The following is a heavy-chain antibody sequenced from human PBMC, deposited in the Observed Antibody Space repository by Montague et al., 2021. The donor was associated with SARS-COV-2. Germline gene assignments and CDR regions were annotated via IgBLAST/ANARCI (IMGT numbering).Heavy chain of an antibody. CDR2: IYYSGGI. D-gene: IGHD3-10*01. CDR3: ARAVSVRRAVNWFDP. J-gene: IGHJ5*02. CDR1: GGSMSDHY. V-gene: IGHV4-59*11. Sequence: SETLSLTCTVSGGSMSDHYWAWIRQPPGTGLEWLAYIYYSGGINSNASLKGRVSMSVDTSKNQFSLKLTSVTAADTAVYYCARAVSVRRAVNWFDPWGQGTLVTVSS.